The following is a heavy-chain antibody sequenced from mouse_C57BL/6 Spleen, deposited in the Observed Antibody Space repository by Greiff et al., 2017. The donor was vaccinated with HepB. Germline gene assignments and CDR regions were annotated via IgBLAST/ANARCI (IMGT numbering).Heavy chain of an antibody. CDR1: GFTFSDYG. V-gene: IGHV5-17*01. J-gene: IGHJ2*01. CDR2: ISSGSSTI. D-gene: IGHD5-5*01. Sequence: VQLQQSGGGLVKPGGSLKLSCAASGFTFSDYGMHWVRQAPEKGLEWVAYISSGSSTIYYADTVKGRFTISRDNAKNTLFLQMTSLRSEDTAMYYCARKNYLYYFDYWGQGTTLTVSS. CDR3: ARKNYLYYFDY.